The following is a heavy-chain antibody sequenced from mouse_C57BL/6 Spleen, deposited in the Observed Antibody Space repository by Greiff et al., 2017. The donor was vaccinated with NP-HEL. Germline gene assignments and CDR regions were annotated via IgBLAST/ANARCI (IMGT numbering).Heavy chain of an antibody. CDR2: IYPRSGNT. CDR1: GYTFTSYG. CDR3: ARDYYGSRYFDV. Sequence: QVQLQQSGAELARPGASVKLSCKASGYTFTSYGISWVKQRTGQGLEWIGEIYPRSGNTYYNEKFKGKATLTADKSSSTAYMELRSLTSEDSAVYVCARDYYGSRYFDVWGTGTTVTVSS. D-gene: IGHD1-1*01. V-gene: IGHV1-81*01. J-gene: IGHJ1*03.